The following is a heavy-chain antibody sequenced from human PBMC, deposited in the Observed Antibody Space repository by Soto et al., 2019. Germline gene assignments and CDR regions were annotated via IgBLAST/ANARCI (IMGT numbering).Heavy chain of an antibody. Sequence: QVQLVQSGAEVKKPGSSVKVSCKASGGTFSSYAISWVRQAPGQGLEWMGGIIPIFGTANYAQKFQGRVTITADESTSTAYMELSSLRAEDTAVYYCGASSSSGGWFDYWGQGTLVTVSS. J-gene: IGHJ4*02. CDR2: IIPIFGTA. CDR3: GASSSSGGWFDY. CDR1: GGTFSSYA. D-gene: IGHD6-6*01. V-gene: IGHV1-69*01.